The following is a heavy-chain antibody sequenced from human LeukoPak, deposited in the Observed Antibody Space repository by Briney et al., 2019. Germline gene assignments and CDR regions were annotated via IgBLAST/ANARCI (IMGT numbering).Heavy chain of an antibody. Sequence: SVKVSCKASGGTFSSYTISWVRQAPGQGLEWMGRIIPILGIADYAQKFQGRVTITADKSTSTAYMELSSLRSEDTAVYYCARDPPERDEYQLLSNWFDPWGQGTLVTVSS. CDR1: GGTFSSYT. J-gene: IGHJ5*02. CDR3: ARDPPERDEYQLLSNWFDP. D-gene: IGHD2-2*01. CDR2: IIPILGIA. V-gene: IGHV1-69*04.